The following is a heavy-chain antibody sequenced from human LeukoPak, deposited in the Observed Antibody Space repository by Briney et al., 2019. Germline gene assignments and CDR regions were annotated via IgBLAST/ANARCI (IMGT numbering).Heavy chain of an antibody. CDR3: ARRDSSGYIYPKNFFDY. CDR1: GYTFTGYY. CDR2: INPNSGGT. Sequence: ASVKVSCKASGYTFTGYYMHWVRQAPGQGLEWMGWINPNSGGTNYAQKFQGRVTMTRDTSISTAYMELRGLRSDDTAVYYCARRDSSGYIYPKNFFDYWGQGTLVTVSS. D-gene: IGHD3-22*01. J-gene: IGHJ4*02. V-gene: IGHV1-2*02.